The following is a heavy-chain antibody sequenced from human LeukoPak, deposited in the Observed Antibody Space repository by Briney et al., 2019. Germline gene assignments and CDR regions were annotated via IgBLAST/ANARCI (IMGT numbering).Heavy chain of an antibody. Sequence: PGGSLRLSCAASGFTFSSYGMHWVRQAPGKGLEWVAVISYDGSNKYYADSVKGRFTISRDNSKNTLYLQMNSLRAEDTAVYYCANGANIAAAGTPFDYWGQGTLVTVSS. CDR2: ISYDGSNK. CDR1: GFTFSSYG. V-gene: IGHV3-30*18. J-gene: IGHJ4*02. CDR3: ANGANIAAAGTPFDY. D-gene: IGHD6-13*01.